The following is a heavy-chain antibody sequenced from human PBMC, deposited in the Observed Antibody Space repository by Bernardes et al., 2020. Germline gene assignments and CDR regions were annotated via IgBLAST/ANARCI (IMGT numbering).Heavy chain of an antibody. CDR1: GGSISSSSYY. J-gene: IGHJ4*02. Sequence: SETLSLTCTVSGGSISSSSYYWGWIRQPPGKGLEWIGSISYSGSTYYNPSLKSRVTISVDTSKNQFSLKLSPVTAADTAVYYCARQVYYYDSSGKALWYFDYWGRGTLVTVSS. CDR2: ISYSGST. D-gene: IGHD3-22*01. CDR3: ARQVYYYDSSGKALWYFDY. V-gene: IGHV4-39*01.